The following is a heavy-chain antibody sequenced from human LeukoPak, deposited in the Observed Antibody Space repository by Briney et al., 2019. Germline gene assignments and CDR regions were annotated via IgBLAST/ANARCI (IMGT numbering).Heavy chain of an antibody. V-gene: IGHV3-53*01. D-gene: IGHD3-9*01. Sequence: PGGSLRLSCTVSGFTFSINSMSWVRQAPGKGLEWVSFIYSGGNTHYSDSVKGRFTISRDNSKNTLYLQMNSLRAEDTAVYYCAKATLRYFDWFGGYWGQGTLVTVSS. CDR1: GFTFSINS. CDR3: AKATLRYFDWFGGY. CDR2: IYSGGNT. J-gene: IGHJ4*02.